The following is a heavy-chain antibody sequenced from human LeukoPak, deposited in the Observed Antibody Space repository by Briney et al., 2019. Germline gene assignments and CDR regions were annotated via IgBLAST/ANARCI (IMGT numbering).Heavy chain of an antibody. Sequence: SGGSLTLSCAASGFTFSNAWMSWVRQAPGKGLEWVANIKQDGSEKYYVDSVKGRFTISRDNAKNSLYLQMNSLRAEDTAVYYCARKPWGGIDYWGQGTLVTVSS. J-gene: IGHJ4*02. CDR1: GFTFSNAW. CDR3: ARKPWGGIDY. V-gene: IGHV3-7*01. D-gene: IGHD3-10*01. CDR2: IKQDGSEK.